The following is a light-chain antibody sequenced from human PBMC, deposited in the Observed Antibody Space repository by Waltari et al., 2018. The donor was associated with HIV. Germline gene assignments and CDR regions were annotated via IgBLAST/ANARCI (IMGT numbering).Light chain of an antibody. CDR2: SNN. CDR3: AAWDDSLKGV. Sequence: QSVLTQPPSASGTPGQRVTIPCSGSSSNIGSNPVNWYQQLPGTAPKLLMYSNNRRPSGVPDRSSGSKSGTSASLVISGLQSEDEGDYYCAAWDDSLKGVFGGGTKLTVL. CDR1: SSNIGSNP. V-gene: IGLV1-44*01. J-gene: IGLJ3*02.